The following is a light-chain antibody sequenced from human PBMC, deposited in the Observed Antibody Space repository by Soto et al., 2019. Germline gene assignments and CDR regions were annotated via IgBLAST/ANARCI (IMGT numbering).Light chain of an antibody. CDR1: KLGDKY. Sequence: SYELTQPPSVSVSPGQTASITCYGDKLGDKYACWYQQKPGQSPVLLIYQDDKRPSGIPERFSGSNSGNTATLTISGTQAMDEADYYCQAWDSSTAVFGGGTKVTVL. CDR3: QAWDSSTAV. CDR2: QDD. J-gene: IGLJ2*01. V-gene: IGLV3-1*01.